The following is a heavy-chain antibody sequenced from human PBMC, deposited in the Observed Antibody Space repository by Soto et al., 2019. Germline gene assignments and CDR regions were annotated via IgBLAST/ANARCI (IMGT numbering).Heavy chain of an antibody. D-gene: IGHD5-12*01. V-gene: IGHV3-23*01. CDR1: GFTFTGYA. CDR3: AKGLGVPTISASDY. CDR2: ISGSGSST. Sequence: EVQLLESGGGWVKPGGSLRLPCAASGFTFTGYARTWVGKPPGKGWEWVSVISGSGSSTYYADSVKGRFTISRDSSKNTLYLQMNSLRAEDTAIYYCAKGLGVPTISASDYWGQGTLVTVSS. J-gene: IGHJ4*02.